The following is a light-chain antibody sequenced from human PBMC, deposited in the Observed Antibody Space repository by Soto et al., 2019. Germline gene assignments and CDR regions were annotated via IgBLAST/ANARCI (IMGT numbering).Light chain of an antibody. CDR1: QRVSSGY. V-gene: IGKV3-20*01. J-gene: IGKJ5*01. Sequence: EIVLTQSPGTLSLSPGERATLSCRARQRVSSGYLAWYQQKPGQAPRLLIYGASNRATDIPDRFSGRGSGTDFTLTISRLEPEDFAVYYCQQYGSSPPSSTFGQGTRLEIK. CDR2: GAS. CDR3: QQYGSSPPSST.